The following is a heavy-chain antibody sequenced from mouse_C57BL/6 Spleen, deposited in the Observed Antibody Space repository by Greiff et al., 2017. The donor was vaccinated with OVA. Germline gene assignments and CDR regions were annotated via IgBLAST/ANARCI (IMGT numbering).Heavy chain of an antibody. V-gene: IGHV1-64*01. J-gene: IGHJ3*01. CDR3: ARGEGGNSWFAY. Sequence: QVQLKQSGAELVKPGASVKLSCKASGYTFTSYWMHWVKQRPGQGLEWIGMIHPNSGSTNYNEKFKSKATLTVDKSSSTAYMQLSSLTSEDSAVYYCARGEGGNSWFAYWGQGTLVTVSA. CDR1: GYTFTSYW. CDR2: IHPNSGST. D-gene: IGHD2-1*01.